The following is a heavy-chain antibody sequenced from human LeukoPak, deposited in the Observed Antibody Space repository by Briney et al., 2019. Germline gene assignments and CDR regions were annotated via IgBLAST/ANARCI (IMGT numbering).Heavy chain of an antibody. Sequence: PGGSLRPSCAASGFTFSSYGMHWVRQAPGKGLEWVAVISYDGSNKYYADSVKGRFTISRDNSKNTLYLQMNSLRAEDTAVYYCASEHTSPLRRVWTPSYYFDYWGQGTLVTVSS. J-gene: IGHJ4*02. D-gene: IGHD3/OR15-3a*01. V-gene: IGHV3-30*03. CDR1: GFTFSSYG. CDR3: ASEHTSPLRRVWTPSYYFDY. CDR2: ISYDGSNK.